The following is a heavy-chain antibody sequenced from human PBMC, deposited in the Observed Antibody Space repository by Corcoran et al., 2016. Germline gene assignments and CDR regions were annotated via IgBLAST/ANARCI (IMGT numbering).Heavy chain of an antibody. Sequence: EVQLVESGGGLVEPGGSLRLSCSASEFTFSTYWMHWVRQAPGKGLVWVSRINSDGSSTSYADSVKGRFTISRDNAKNTLYLQRNSLRVEDTAVYYCARDGRGYGSGFDNWGQGALVTVSS. J-gene: IGHJ4*02. V-gene: IGHV3-74*01. CDR1: EFTFSTYW. D-gene: IGHD3-10*01. CDR3: ARDGRGYGSGFDN. CDR2: INSDGSST.